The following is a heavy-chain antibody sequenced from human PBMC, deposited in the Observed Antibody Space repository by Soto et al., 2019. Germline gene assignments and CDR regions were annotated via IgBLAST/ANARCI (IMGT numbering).Heavy chain of an antibody. Sequence: SVKVSCKASGGTFSSYAISWVRQAPGRGLEWMGGIIPIFGTANYAQKFQGRVTITADESTSTAYMELSSLRSEDTAVYYCARDRGAADVYYYYYYGMDVWGQGTTVTVSS. CDR2: IIPIFGTA. CDR3: ARDRGAADVYYYYYYGMDV. CDR1: GGTFSSYA. J-gene: IGHJ6*02. V-gene: IGHV1-69*13. D-gene: IGHD6-13*01.